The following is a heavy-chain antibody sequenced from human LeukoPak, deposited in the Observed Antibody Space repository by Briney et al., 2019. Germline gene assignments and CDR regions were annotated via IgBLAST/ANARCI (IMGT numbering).Heavy chain of an antibody. CDR3: ARGARFLEWLLVDY. D-gene: IGHD3-3*01. CDR2: ISSSSSYI. Sequence: KPGGSLRLSCAASGFTFSSYSMNWVRQAPGKGLEWVSSISSSSSYIYYADSVKGRFTISRDNAKNSLYLQMNSLRAEDTAVYYCARGARFLEWLLVDYWGQGTLVTVSS. J-gene: IGHJ4*02. V-gene: IGHV3-21*01. CDR1: GFTFSSYS.